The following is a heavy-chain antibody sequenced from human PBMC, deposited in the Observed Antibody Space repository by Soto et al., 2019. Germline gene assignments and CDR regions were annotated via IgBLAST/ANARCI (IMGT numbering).Heavy chain of an antibody. CDR2: IYYSGST. D-gene: IGHD6-19*01. J-gene: IGHJ4*02. CDR3: ARTDPGIAVAGIFDY. CDR1: GGSISSSSYY. V-gene: IGHV4-39*01. Sequence: PSETLSLTCTVSGGSISSSSYYWGWIRQPPGKGLEWIGSIYYSGSTYYNPSLKSRVTISVDTSKNQFSLKLSSVTAADTAVYYCARTDPGIAVAGIFDYWGQGTLVTVSA.